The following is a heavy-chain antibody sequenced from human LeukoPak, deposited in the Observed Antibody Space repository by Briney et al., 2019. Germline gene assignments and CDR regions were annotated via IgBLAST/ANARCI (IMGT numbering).Heavy chain of an antibody. CDR1: GGSISSYY. D-gene: IGHD3-10*01. CDR2: IYYSGST. Sequence: PSETLSLTCTVSGGSISSYYWSWIRQPPGKGLEWIGYIYYSGSTNYNPSLKSRVSISVDTSKNQFSLKLSSVTAADTAVYYCAGVVRGVPHPRFDPWGQGTLVTVSS. J-gene: IGHJ5*02. V-gene: IGHV4-59*01. CDR3: AGVVRGVPHPRFDP.